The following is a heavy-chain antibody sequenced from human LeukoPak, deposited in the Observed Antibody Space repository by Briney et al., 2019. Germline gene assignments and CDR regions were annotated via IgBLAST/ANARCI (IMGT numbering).Heavy chain of an antibody. CDR2: MNPNSGNT. CDR3: ARGRRDGYNWVY. V-gene: IGHV1-8*02. D-gene: IGHD5-24*01. CDR1: GGTFSSYA. Sequence: ASVKVSCKASGGTFSSYAISWVRQATGQGLEWMGWMNPNSGNTGYAQKFQGRVTMTRNTSISTAYMELSSLRSEDTAVYYCARGRRDGYNWVYWGQGTLVTVSS. J-gene: IGHJ4*02.